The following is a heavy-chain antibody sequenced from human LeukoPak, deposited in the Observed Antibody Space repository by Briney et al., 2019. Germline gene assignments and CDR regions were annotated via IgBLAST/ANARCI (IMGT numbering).Heavy chain of an antibody. CDR1: DVSISSYY. Sequence: SETLSHTCTVSDVSISSYYWTCIRQPPGKGLEWIGYVYFSGTTYYNPSLKSRVTISVDMSKNQFSLNLRSVTAADTAVYYCARYSELALYFDYWGQGTLVTVSS. V-gene: IGHV4-59*08. CDR3: ARYSELALYFDY. CDR2: VYFSGTT. J-gene: IGHJ4*02. D-gene: IGHD1-26*01.